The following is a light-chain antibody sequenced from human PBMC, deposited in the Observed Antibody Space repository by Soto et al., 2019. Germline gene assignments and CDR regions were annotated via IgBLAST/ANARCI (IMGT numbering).Light chain of an antibody. Sequence: QSALTQPASGSGSTGQSITISCTGTSSDVGSYNLVSWYQQHPGKAPKLMIYEGSKRPSGVSNRFSGSKSGNTASLTISGLQAEDEADYYCCSYAGSRTVVGFGGGTKLTVL. CDR2: EGS. J-gene: IGLJ2*01. V-gene: IGLV2-23*03. CDR1: SSDVGSYNL. CDR3: CSYAGSRTVVG.